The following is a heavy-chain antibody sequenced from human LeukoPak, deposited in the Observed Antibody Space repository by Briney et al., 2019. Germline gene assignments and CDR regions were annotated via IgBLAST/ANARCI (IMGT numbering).Heavy chain of an antibody. CDR1: GGSISSYY. D-gene: IGHD6-6*01. CDR2: IYTSGST. CDR3: TSHREGRNPGIAARALFGY. J-gene: IGHJ4*02. V-gene: IGHV4-4*07. Sequence: SETLSLTCTVSGGSISSYYWSWIRQPAGKGLEWIGRIYTSGSTNYNPSLKSRVTMSVDTSKNQFSLKLSSVTAADTAVYYCTSHREGRNPGIAARALFGYWGQGTLVTVSS.